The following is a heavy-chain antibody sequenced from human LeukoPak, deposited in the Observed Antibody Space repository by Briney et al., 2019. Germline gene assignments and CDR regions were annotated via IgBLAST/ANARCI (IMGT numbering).Heavy chain of an antibody. CDR2: ISGTGGSGST. J-gene: IGHJ4*02. Sequence: GASLRLSCAVSGFTFSSYAMSWVRQAPGKGLEWVSAISGTGGSGSTYYADSVKGRFTISRDNSKNTLYLQMNSLGAEDTAVYYCAKPRCSSTSCSLGYFDYWGQGALVTVSS. CDR1: GFTFSSYA. V-gene: IGHV3-23*01. D-gene: IGHD2-2*01. CDR3: AKPRCSSTSCSLGYFDY.